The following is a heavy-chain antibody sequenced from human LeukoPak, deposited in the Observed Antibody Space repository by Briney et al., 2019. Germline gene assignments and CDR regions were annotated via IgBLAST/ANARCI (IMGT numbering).Heavy chain of an antibody. J-gene: IGHJ2*01. Sequence: PGGSLRLSCAVSGFTFNYYDMHWVRQAPGKRLEWVSAIRTTGDTHYPDSVKGRFAMSREDAKNSVHLQMYTLRAGDTAVYYCARGVSYYYDNSGHPGWYFDLWGRGTLVTVSS. CDR3: ARGVSYYYDNSGHPGWYFDL. V-gene: IGHV3-13*01. CDR1: GFTFNYYD. D-gene: IGHD3-22*01. CDR2: IRTTGDT.